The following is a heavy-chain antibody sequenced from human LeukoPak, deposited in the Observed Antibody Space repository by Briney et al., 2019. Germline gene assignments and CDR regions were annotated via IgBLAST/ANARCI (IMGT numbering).Heavy chain of an antibody. CDR3: ARGLWELGTGRYYYYYYGMDV. Sequence: ASVKVSCKASGYTFTSYDINWVRQATGQGLEWMGWMNPNSGNTGYAQKFQGRVTMTRNTSISTAYMELSSLRPEDTAVYYCARGLWELGTGRYYYYYYGMDVWGQGTTVTVSS. J-gene: IGHJ6*02. D-gene: IGHD3-10*01. CDR1: GYTFTSYD. CDR2: MNPNSGNT. V-gene: IGHV1-8*01.